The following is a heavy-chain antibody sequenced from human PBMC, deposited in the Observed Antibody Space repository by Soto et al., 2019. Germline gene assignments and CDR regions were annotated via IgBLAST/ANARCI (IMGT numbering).Heavy chain of an antibody. D-gene: IGHD2-2*02. CDR2: IIPMFGTS. CDR1: GGTFSGYA. J-gene: IGHJ4*02. Sequence: SVKVSCKASGGTFSGYAISWVRQAPGQGLEWMGEIIPMFGTSNYAQKFQGRVTITADESTSTAYMELSSLRSEDTAVYYCARGSCSSTSCYKEYYFDLWGQGTLVTVSS. CDR3: ARGSCSSTSCYKEYYFDL. V-gene: IGHV1-69*13.